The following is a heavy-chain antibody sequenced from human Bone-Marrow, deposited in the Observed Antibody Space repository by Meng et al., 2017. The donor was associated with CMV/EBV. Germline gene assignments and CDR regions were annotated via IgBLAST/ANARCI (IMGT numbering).Heavy chain of an antibody. CDR2: IGTAGDT. CDR1: GFTFSSYD. CDR3: VRGPRSGWPYYYYYGMDV. Sequence: GESLKISCAASGFTFSSYDMHWVRQATGKGLEWVSAIGTAGDTYYPGSVKGRFTISRENAKNSLYLQMNSLRAGDTAVYYCVRGPRSGWPYYYYYGMDVWGQGTTVTVSS. D-gene: IGHD6-19*01. V-gene: IGHV3-13*01. J-gene: IGHJ6*02.